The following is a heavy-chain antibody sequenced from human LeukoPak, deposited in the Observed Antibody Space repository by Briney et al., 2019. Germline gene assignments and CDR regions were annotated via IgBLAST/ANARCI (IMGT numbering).Heavy chain of an antibody. CDR2: INHSGST. Sequence: SETLSLTCAVYGGSFSGYYWSWIRQPPGKGLEWIGEINHSGSTNYNPSLKSRVPISVDTSKNQFSLTLSSVTAADTAVYYCARGRGYSSGWSPYYYYMDVWGKGTTVTVSS. CDR3: ARGRGYSSGWSPYYYYMDV. D-gene: IGHD6-19*01. J-gene: IGHJ6*03. V-gene: IGHV4-34*01. CDR1: GGSFSGYY.